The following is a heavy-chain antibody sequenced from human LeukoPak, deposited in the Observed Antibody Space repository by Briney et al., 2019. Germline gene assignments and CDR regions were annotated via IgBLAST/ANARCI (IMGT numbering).Heavy chain of an antibody. D-gene: IGHD1-26*01. V-gene: IGHV3-53*01. CDR3: AGRRGSSFDY. J-gene: IGHJ4*02. CDR2: LFGGDTI. Sequence: GGSLRLSCAAPGFSVSAHYMSWVRQAPGKGLEWVSTLFGGDTIDYTDSVRGRFTISRDNSGNTLYLQMNNLRADDTAVYYCAGRRGSSFDYWGRGTQVIVSS. CDR1: GFSVSAHY.